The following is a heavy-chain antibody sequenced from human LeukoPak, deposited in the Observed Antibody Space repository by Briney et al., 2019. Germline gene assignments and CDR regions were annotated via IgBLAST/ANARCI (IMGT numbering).Heavy chain of an antibody. V-gene: IGHV3-48*01. CDR2: ISSSSSTI. D-gene: IGHD1-26*01. Sequence: GGSLRLSCAASGFTFSSYSMNWVRQAPGKGLEWVSYISSSSSTIYYADSVRGRFTISGDNAKNSLYLQMNSLRAEDTAVYYCARESEGIVASPLDYWGQGTLVTVSS. CDR1: GFTFSSYS. CDR3: ARESEGIVASPLDY. J-gene: IGHJ4*02.